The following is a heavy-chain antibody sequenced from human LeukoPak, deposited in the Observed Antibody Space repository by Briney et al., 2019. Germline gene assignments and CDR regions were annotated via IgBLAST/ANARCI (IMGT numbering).Heavy chain of an antibody. CDR1: GGSISSGGYS. Sequence: SQTLSLTCAVSGGSISSGGYSWSWIRQPPGKGLEWIGYIYHSGSTYYNPSLKSRATISVDRSKNQFSLKLSSVTAADTAVYYCARDQGEGFDYWGQGTLVTVSS. D-gene: IGHD3-16*01. J-gene: IGHJ4*02. CDR2: IYHSGST. CDR3: ARDQGEGFDY. V-gene: IGHV4-30-2*01.